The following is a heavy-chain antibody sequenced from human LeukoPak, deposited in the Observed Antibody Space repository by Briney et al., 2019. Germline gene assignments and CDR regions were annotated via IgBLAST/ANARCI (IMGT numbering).Heavy chain of an antibody. CDR2: IYPGDSDT. Sequence: GESLKISCKCSGYSFTSYWIGCVRQMPGKGLEWMGIIYPGDSDTRYSPSFQGQVTISADKSISTAYLQWSRLKASDTAMYYCARPRRVAGEFDYWGQGTLVTVSS. CDR3: ARPRRVAGEFDY. D-gene: IGHD3-16*01. CDR1: GYSFTSYW. V-gene: IGHV5-51*01. J-gene: IGHJ4*02.